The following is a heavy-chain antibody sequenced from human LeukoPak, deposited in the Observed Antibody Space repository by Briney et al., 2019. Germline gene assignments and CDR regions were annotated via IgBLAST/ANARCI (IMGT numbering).Heavy chain of an antibody. CDR1: GGPMSTYY. V-gene: IGHV4-4*09. Sequence: SSETLSLTCTVSGGPMSTYYWSWIRQPPGRGLEWIGHIYTSGSTNYNPSLKSRVTMSVDTSKNQFSLKLTSVTAADTAVYYCARLLRYSNYFDSWGQGTLVTVSS. J-gene: IGHJ4*02. CDR3: ARLLRYSNYFDS. CDR2: IYTSGST. D-gene: IGHD4-11*01.